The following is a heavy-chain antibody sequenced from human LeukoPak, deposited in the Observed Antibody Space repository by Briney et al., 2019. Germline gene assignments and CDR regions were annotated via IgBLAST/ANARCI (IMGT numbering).Heavy chain of an antibody. CDR2: IGGSGGST. CDR1: GFTFSSYA. J-gene: IGHJ4*02. D-gene: IGHD3-22*01. CDR3: AKDTTWYYDSSGYYVFDY. V-gene: IGHV3-23*01. Sequence: GGSLRLSGAASGFTFSSYAMSWVRQAPGKGLEWVSAIGGSGGSTYYADSVKGRFTISRDNSKNTLYLQMNSLRAEDTAVYYCAKDTTWYYDSSGYYVFDYWGQGTLVTVSS.